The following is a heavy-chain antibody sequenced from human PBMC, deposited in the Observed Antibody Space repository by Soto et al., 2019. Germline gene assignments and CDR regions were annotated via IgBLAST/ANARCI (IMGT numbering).Heavy chain of an antibody. CDR3: AKIAGGQTVNGYSDY. CDR2: ISANGDTT. CDR1: GLTFSAYA. D-gene: IGHD5-12*01. J-gene: IGHJ4*02. V-gene: IGHV3-23*04. Sequence: EVQLVESGGDLVQPGGSLRLSCAASGLTFSAYAMTWGRQAPGKGLEWVSGISANGDTTYYADSVKGRFIVSRDNSKNTLYLQLNRLRAEDTAIYYCAKIAGGQTVNGYSDYWGQGTLVTVSS.